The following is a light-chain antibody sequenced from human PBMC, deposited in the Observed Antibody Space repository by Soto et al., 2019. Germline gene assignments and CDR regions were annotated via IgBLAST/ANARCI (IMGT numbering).Light chain of an antibody. CDR3: HQYAVSPLT. J-gene: IGKJ4*01. Sequence: EIALTQSPGTLSLSPGESATLSCRASQSVGRNYLAWFQHKPDQAPRLLIYDASNRATGVPDRFSGSGSGTDFTLSVTRLEPEDLAGYYCHQYAVSPLTLGGGSTVEIK. V-gene: IGKV3-20*01. CDR2: DAS. CDR1: QSVGRNY.